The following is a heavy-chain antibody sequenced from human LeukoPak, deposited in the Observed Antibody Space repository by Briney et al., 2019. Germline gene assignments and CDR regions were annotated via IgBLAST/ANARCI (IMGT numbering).Heavy chain of an antibody. D-gene: IGHD2-2*01. CDR1: GFTFSSYW. CDR2: IKQDGSEK. V-gene: IGHV3-7*01. J-gene: IGHJ4*02. CDR3: ARGGCTSTSCYGFDS. Sequence: PGGSLRLSCAASGFTFSSYWMSWVRQAPGKGLEWVANIKQDGSEKYYVDSVKGRFTISRDDAKNSLYLQMNSLRAEDTAVYYCARGGCTSTSCYGFDSWGQGTLVTVSS.